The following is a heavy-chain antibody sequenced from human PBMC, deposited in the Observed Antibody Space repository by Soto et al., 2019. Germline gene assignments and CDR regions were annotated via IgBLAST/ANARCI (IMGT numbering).Heavy chain of an antibody. V-gene: IGHV3-33*05. CDR3: ASVCGGDCGQAFDV. J-gene: IGHJ3*01. CDR2: ISFDSRDK. Sequence: QVQLVESGGGVVQPGRSLRLSCAASGFTFSAYGIHWVRQAPGKGLEWVATISFDSRDKLYVDSMKGPLTISRENSRNTVYLQLDSLRAEDTAVYHCASVCGGDCGQAFDVWGQGTVVTVSS. D-gene: IGHD2-21*02. CDR1: GFTFSAYG.